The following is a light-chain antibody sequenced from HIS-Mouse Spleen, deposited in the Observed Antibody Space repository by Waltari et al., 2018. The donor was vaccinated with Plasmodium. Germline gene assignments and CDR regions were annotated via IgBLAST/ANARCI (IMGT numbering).Light chain of an antibody. J-gene: IGLJ2*01. Sequence: SYELPQPPSVSVSPGQTASITCSGANLLDTYACWYQQKPGQSPVLVIYQDSKRPSGIPERFSGSNSGNTATLTISGTQAMDEADYYCQAWDSSTVVFGGGTKLTVL. CDR3: QAWDSSTVV. CDR1: NLLDTY. V-gene: IGLV3-1*01. CDR2: QDS.